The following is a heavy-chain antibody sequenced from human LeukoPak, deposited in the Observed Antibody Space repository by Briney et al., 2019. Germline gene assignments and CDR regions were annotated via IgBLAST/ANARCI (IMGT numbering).Heavy chain of an antibody. CDR1: GFTFSTYA. V-gene: IGHV3-53*01. D-gene: IGHD5-24*01. Sequence: PGGSLRLSCVDSGFTFSTYAMSWVRQAPGKGLEWVSVIYSGGSTYYADSVKGRFTISRDSSKNTLYLQMNSLRAEDTAVYYCARSRDGYNYLYFNFWGQGTLVTVSS. J-gene: IGHJ4*02. CDR2: IYSGGST. CDR3: ARSRDGYNYLYFNF.